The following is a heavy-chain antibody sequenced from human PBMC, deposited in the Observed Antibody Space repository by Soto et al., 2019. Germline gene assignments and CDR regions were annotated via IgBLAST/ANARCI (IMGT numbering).Heavy chain of an antibody. V-gene: IGHV4-34*01. CDR1: GGSLSDYF. CDR2: INHLGSI. CDR3: ARGGISHWAYFYYMDV. Sequence: SETLALTCVVSGGSLSDYFWSWIRKHPGMALEWIGEINHLGSINYNPSLKSRVTMSVDTSKNQFSLTLNSVTAADTATYYCARGGISHWAYFYYMDVWDRGTTVTVSS. D-gene: IGHD2-21*01. J-gene: IGHJ6*03.